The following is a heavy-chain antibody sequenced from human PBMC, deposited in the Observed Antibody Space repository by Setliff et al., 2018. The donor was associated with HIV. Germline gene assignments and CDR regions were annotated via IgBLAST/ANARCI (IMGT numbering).Heavy chain of an antibody. D-gene: IGHD3-10*01. J-gene: IGHJ5*02. CDR1: GGSISSHY. CDR2: MFYGGNT. V-gene: IGHV4-59*11. CDR3: ARAYGSERLNWFGP. Sequence: PSETLSLTCTVSGGSISSHYWSWIRQPPGKGLEWIGYMFYGGNTDYNPSLKGRITISVDTSKNQISLRLRSVTAADTAVYYCARAYGSERLNWFGPWGQGTLVTVSS.